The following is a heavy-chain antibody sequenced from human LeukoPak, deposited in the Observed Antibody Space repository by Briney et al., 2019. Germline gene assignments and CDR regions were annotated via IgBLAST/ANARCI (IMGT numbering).Heavy chain of an antibody. D-gene: IGHD2-21*01. CDR2: IYPGDSAT. CDR3: ARRIVVVNDAFDI. Sequence: GESLKISCKGSGYSFTSYWIGWVRQMPGKGLEWMGIIYPGDSATRYSPSFQGQVTISADKSISTAYLQWSSLKASDTAMYYCARRIVVVNDAFDIWGQGTMVTVSS. J-gene: IGHJ3*02. V-gene: IGHV5-51*01. CDR1: GYSFTSYW.